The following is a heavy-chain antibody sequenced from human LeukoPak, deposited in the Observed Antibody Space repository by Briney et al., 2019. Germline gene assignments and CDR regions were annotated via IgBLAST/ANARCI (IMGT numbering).Heavy chain of an antibody. J-gene: IGHJ4*02. CDR2: INPSGGST. D-gene: IGHD3-9*01. Sequence: ASVKVSCKASGYTFTSYGISWVRQAPGQGLEWMGIINPSGGSTSYAQKFQGRVTMTRDMSTSTVYMELSSLRSEDTAVYYCAREVAYYDILGFDYWGQGTLVTVSS. CDR1: GYTFTSYG. V-gene: IGHV1-46*01. CDR3: AREVAYYDILGFDY.